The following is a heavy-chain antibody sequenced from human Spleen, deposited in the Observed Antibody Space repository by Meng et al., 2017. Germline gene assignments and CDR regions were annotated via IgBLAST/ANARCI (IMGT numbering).Heavy chain of an antibody. CDR1: GYTFTSYD. Sequence: ASVKVSCKASGYTFTSYDINWVRQATGQGLEWMGWMNPNSGNTGYAQKFQGRVTMTRNTSISTAYMELSSLRSEDTAVYFCASLVCSDVTCYYNYGLDVWGQGTRVTVSS. D-gene: IGHD2-15*01. CDR2: MNPNSGNT. J-gene: IGHJ6*02. V-gene: IGHV1-8*01. CDR3: ASLVCSDVTCYYNYGLDV.